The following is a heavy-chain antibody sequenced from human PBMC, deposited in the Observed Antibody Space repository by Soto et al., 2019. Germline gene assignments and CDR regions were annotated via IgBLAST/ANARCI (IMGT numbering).Heavy chain of an antibody. CDR3: ARDYRGYSGYVWDYYYYGMDV. Sequence: GGSLRLSCAASGFTFSSYSMNWVRQAPGKGLEWVSYISSSSSTIYYADSVKGRFTISRDNAKNSLYLQMNSLRDEDTAVYYCARDYRGYSGYVWDYYYYGMDVWGQGTTVTVSS. CDR1: GFTFSSYS. CDR2: ISSSSSTI. J-gene: IGHJ6*02. V-gene: IGHV3-48*02. D-gene: IGHD5-12*01.